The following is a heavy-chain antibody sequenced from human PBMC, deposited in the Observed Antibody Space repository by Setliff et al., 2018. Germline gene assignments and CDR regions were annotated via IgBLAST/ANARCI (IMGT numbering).Heavy chain of an antibody. D-gene: IGHD4-4*01. CDR3: AKSGDYSNRGHFDC. CDR1: GGTFSSYA. V-gene: IGHV1-69*05. CDR2: IIPIFGTA. J-gene: IGHJ4*02. Sequence: GASVKVSCKASGGTFSSYAISWVRQAPGQGLEWMGGIIPIFGTANYAQKFQGRVTMTRDTSTSTVYMELSSLRSEDTAVYYCAKSGDYSNRGHFDCWGQGTLVTVSS.